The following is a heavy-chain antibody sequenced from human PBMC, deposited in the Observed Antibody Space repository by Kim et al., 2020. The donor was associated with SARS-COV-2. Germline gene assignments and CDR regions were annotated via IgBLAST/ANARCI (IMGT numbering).Heavy chain of an antibody. CDR3: ARDTTFLEWLDPSYYYYGMDV. CDR2: INAGNGNT. CDR1: GYTFTSYA. Sequence: ASVKVSCKASGYTFTSYAMHWVRQAPGQRLEWMGWINAGNGNTKYSQKFQGRVTITRDTSASTAYMELSSLRSEDTAVYYCARDTTFLEWLDPSYYYYGMDVWGQGTTVTVSS. V-gene: IGHV1-3*01. D-gene: IGHD3-3*02. J-gene: IGHJ6*02.